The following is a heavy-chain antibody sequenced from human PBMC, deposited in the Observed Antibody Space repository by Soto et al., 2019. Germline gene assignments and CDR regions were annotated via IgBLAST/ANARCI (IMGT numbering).Heavy chain of an antibody. CDR2: ISPNSGDT. CDR1: GYTFTGYY. D-gene: IGHD5-18*01. J-gene: IGHJ4*02. Sequence: VQLVQSGAVVKKPGASVKVSCKASGYTFTGYYMHWVRQAPGQGLEWMGWISPNSGDTNYAQRFQGRVTMTRDTSISTAYMELSRLRSDDTAVYYCARGGAYSYGPFFDYWGQGTLVTVSS. V-gene: IGHV1-2*02. CDR3: ARGGAYSYGPFFDY.